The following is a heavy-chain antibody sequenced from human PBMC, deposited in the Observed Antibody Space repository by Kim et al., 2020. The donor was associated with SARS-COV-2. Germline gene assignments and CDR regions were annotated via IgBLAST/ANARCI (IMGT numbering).Heavy chain of an antibody. V-gene: IGHV5-51*01. J-gene: IGHJ6*02. CDR2: IYPGDSDT. D-gene: IGHD3-10*01. CDR1: GYSFTSYW. Sequence: GESLKISCKGSGYSFTSYWIGWVRQMPGKGLEWMGIIYPGDSDTRYSPSFQGQVTISADKSISTAYLQWSSLKASDTAMYYCARVPYLGSGSYYNPYYGMDVWGQGTTGTVSS. CDR3: ARVPYLGSGSYYNPYYGMDV.